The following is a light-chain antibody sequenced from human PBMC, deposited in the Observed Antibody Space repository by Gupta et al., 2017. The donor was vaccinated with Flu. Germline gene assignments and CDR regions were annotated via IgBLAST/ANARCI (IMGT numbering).Light chain of an antibody. CDR3: QQSYTSPRT. V-gene: IGKV1-39*01. CDR2: AAS. Sequence: GDRVTITCRASQSISNFLNWYQQKPGKAPNLLIYAASSLQSGVPSRFSGSGTGTDFTLTISSLQPEDFATYYCQQSYTSPRTFGQGTKVEIK. J-gene: IGKJ1*01. CDR1: QSISNF.